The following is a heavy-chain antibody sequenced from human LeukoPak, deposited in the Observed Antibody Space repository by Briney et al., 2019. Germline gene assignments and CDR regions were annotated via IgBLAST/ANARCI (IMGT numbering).Heavy chain of an antibody. J-gene: IGHJ4*02. D-gene: IGHD3-3*01. CDR2: IYYSGST. V-gene: IGHV4-59*01. Sequence: LEPLSLTCTVSGGSISSYYWSWIRQPPGKGLEWIGYIYYSGSTNYNPSLKSRVTISVDTSKNQFSLKLSSVTAADTAVYYCARGRGLFGVVIPRDYYFDYWGQGTLVTVSS. CDR3: ARGRGLFGVVIPRDYYFDY. CDR1: GGSISSYY.